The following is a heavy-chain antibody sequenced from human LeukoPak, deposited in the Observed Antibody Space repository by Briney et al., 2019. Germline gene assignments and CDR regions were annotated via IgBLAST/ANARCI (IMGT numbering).Heavy chain of an antibody. V-gene: IGHV3-15*01. CDR1: GFTFSNAW. D-gene: IGHD6-13*01. CDR3: ILASAGPAY. J-gene: IGHJ4*02. Sequence: GGSLRPSCAASGFTFSNAWMTWVRQAPGKGLEWVGRIKSKTDGGTTDYAEPVKGRFTVSRDDSKNTLYLQMNTLKTEDTAVYYCILASAGPAYWGQGTLVTVSS. CDR2: IKSKTDGGTT.